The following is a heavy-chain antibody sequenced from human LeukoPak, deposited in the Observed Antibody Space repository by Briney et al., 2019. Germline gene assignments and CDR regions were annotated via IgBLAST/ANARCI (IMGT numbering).Heavy chain of an antibody. Sequence: SETLSLTCTVSGGSISSYYWSWIRQPPGKGLEWIGSIYYSGSTYYNPSLKSRVTISVDTSKNQFSLKLSSVTAADTAVYYCARQRVATDAFDIWGQGTMVTVSS. CDR3: ARQRVATDAFDI. D-gene: IGHD5-12*01. CDR2: IYYSGST. J-gene: IGHJ3*02. V-gene: IGHV4-39*01. CDR1: GGSISSYY.